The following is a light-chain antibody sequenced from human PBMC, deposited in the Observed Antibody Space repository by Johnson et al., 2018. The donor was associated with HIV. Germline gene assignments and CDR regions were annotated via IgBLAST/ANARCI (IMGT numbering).Light chain of an antibody. J-gene: IGLJ1*01. CDR1: YSDIGNNF. Sequence: SVLTQPPSVSAAPGQKVTISCSGSYSDIGNNFVSWYQQLPGAAPKLLIYKNDQRPSGIPDRFSGSKSGTSATLSITGLQTGDEADYYCGTWDKSLNTGAVFGTGTKVTVL. V-gene: IGLV1-51*02. CDR3: GTWDKSLNTGAV. CDR2: KND.